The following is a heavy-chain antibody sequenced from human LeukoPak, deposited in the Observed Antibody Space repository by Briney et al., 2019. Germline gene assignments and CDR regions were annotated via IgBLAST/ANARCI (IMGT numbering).Heavy chain of an antibody. CDR2: ISSSSSTI. CDR1: GFTFSSYS. Sequence: GSLRLSCAASGFTFSSYSMNWVRQAPGKGLEWVSYISSSSSTIYYADSVKGRFTISRDNAKNSLYLQMNSLRAEDTAVYYCARDRGYSGSYLDYWGQGTLVTVSS. J-gene: IGHJ4*02. V-gene: IGHV3-48*01. CDR3: ARDRGYSGSYLDY. D-gene: IGHD1-26*01.